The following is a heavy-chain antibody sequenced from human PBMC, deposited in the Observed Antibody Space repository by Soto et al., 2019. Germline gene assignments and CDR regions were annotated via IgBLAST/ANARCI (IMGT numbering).Heavy chain of an antibody. CDR2: ISAYNGNT. CDR1: GYTFTTYG. CDR3: ARDSPPVDY. V-gene: IGHV1-18*01. Sequence: QVQLVQSGAEVKKPGASVKVSCKASGYTFTTYGIIWVRQAPGQGLEWMGWISAYNGNTKYAQKLQGRVTMTTDTSTSTADMELRSLTSDDTAVYYCARDSPPVDYWGQGTLVTVSS. J-gene: IGHJ4*02.